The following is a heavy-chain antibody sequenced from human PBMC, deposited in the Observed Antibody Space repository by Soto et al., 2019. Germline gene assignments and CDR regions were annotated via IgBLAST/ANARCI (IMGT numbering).Heavy chain of an antibody. J-gene: IGHJ2*01. CDR2: MYDGGSS. CDR1: GASIRSNY. D-gene: IGHD2-2*01. V-gene: IGHV4-59*08. CDR3: ARLEVGLWYFDL. Sequence: QVLLQESGPGLLKPSETLSLTCTVSGASIRSNYWSWVRQPPGEGLEWIGYMYDGGSSNYNPSPERRAPVSVDTSDNQFSLKLTSVTAADTAVYFCARLEVGLWYFDLWGRGTLVTVS.